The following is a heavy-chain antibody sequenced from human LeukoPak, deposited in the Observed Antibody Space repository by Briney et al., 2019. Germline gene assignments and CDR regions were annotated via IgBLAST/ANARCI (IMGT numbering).Heavy chain of an antibody. CDR3: ARHEGGYPWNYSYYFDY. Sequence: PSETLSLTCTVSGGSISSSSYYWGWIRQPPGKGLEWIGSIYYSGSTYYNPSLKSRVTISVDTSKNQFSLKLSSVTAADTAVYYCARHEGGYPWNYSYYFDYWGQGTLVTVSS. V-gene: IGHV4-39*01. D-gene: IGHD1-7*01. CDR2: IYYSGST. J-gene: IGHJ4*02. CDR1: GGSISSSSYY.